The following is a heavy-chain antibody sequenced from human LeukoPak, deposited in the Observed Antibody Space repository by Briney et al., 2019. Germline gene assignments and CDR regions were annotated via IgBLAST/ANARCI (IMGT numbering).Heavy chain of an antibody. D-gene: IGHD3-22*01. J-gene: IGHJ4*01. CDR2: ISWNSNSV. CDR1: GFTSEEFA. Sequence: GGSLRLSCSASGFTSEEFAMHWVRQAPGKGLEWVPGISWNSNSVGYADSVKDRFTLSRDNANNALHLEMNSLRDEDTAVYYCAKGFRSYYYDSSCYLDHWGQGTLVIVSS. CDR3: AKGFRSYYYDSSCYLDH. V-gene: IGHV3-9*02.